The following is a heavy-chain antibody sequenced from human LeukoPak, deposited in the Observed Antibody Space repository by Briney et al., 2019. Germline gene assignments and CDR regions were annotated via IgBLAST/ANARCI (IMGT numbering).Heavy chain of an antibody. V-gene: IGHV3-7*03. J-gene: IGHJ4*02. CDR1: GFTFSSFW. CDR3: TRVSGGYDLSDY. D-gene: IGHD3-3*01. Sequence: GGSLRLSFAASGFTFSSFWMSWVRQAPGKGLEWVANIRKDGSLQYYVDSVEGRFTISRDNAKNSLYLQMNSLRADDTAVYCTRVSGGYDLSDYWGQGTLVTVSS. CDR2: IRKDGSLQ.